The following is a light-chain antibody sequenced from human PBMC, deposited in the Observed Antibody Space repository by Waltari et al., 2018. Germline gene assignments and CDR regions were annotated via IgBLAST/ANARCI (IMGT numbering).Light chain of an antibody. V-gene: IGLV2-11*01. J-gene: IGLJ2*01. CDR3: CSYAGRYTHVV. Sequence: QSALTQPRSVSGSPGPSVTISCTGTSTDVGGYDYVSWYQHHPGKAPKLIICDVTNRPSGVPDRFSGSKSGNTASLTISGLQAEDEADYYCCSYAGRYTHVVFGGGTKLTVL. CDR2: DVT. CDR1: STDVGGYDY.